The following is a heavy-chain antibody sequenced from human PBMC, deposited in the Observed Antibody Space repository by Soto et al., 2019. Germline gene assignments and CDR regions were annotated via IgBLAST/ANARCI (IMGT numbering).Heavy chain of an antibody. CDR3: ARNNGSDYYDSSGYYLSYYYGMDV. Sequence: VASVKVSCKASGGTFSSYAISWVRQAPGQGLEWMGGIIPIFGTANYAQKFQGRVTITADESTSTAYMELSSLRSEDTAVYYCARNNGSDYYDSSGYYLSYYYGMDVWGQGTTVNV. V-gene: IGHV1-69*13. CDR1: GGTFSSYA. D-gene: IGHD3-22*01. J-gene: IGHJ6*02. CDR2: IIPIFGTA.